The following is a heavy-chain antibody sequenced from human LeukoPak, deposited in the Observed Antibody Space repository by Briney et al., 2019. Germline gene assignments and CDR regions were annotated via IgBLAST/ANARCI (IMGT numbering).Heavy chain of an antibody. J-gene: IGHJ4*02. CDR1: GGSFSGNY. CDR3: ARVSDFIARPCDS. Sequence: SETLSLTCAVYGGSFSGNYWTLIRLTPGRGLEWIGESSPTGDITGYNPSLKGRATISVDPSRKQFSLKLTSVTAADTGVYYCARVSDFIARPCDSWGPGTLVTVSS. V-gene: IGHV4-34*01. CDR2: SSPTGDIT. D-gene: IGHD2-21*01.